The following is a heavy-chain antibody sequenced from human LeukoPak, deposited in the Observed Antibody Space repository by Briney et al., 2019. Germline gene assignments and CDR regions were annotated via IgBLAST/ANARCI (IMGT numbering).Heavy chain of an antibody. CDR2: IYYSGGT. CDR3: ARSTVYYDSSGPAWYFDY. J-gene: IGHJ4*02. Sequence: SETLSLTCTVSGGSISSYYWSWIRQPPGKGLEWIGYIYYSGGTNYNPSLKSRVTISVDTSKNQFSLKLSSVTAADTAVYYCARSTVYYDSSGPAWYFDYWGQGTLVTVSS. CDR1: GGSISSYY. V-gene: IGHV4-59*08. D-gene: IGHD3-22*01.